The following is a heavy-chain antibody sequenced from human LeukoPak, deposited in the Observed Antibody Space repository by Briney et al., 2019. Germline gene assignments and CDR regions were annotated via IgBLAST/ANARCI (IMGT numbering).Heavy chain of an antibody. CDR3: ARSQDVDVVTTHRPFDI. Sequence: SETLSLTCAVSGGFISSTNWWNWVRQPPGKGLEWIGEIYPSGITYYNPSLKRRVTISVDKSKNQFSLKLSSVTAADTALYYCARSQDVDVVTTHRPFDIWGQGTVVTVSS. CDR1: GGFISSTNW. V-gene: IGHV4-4*02. D-gene: IGHD5-12*01. CDR2: IYPSGIT. J-gene: IGHJ3*02.